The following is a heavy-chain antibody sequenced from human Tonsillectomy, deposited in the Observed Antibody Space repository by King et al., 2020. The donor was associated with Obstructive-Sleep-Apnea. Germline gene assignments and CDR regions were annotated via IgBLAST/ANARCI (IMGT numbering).Heavy chain of an antibody. CDR1: GFTFSSYG. CDR2: IYYDGSEK. V-gene: IGHV3-33*06. Sequence: VQLVESGGGVVQPGRSLKLSCAASGFTFSSYGKHWVRQAPGKGLEWVAVIYYDGSEKYYADSVRGRFSLSRDNSKNTLYLQTTSLRVEDTAVSFCAKDSGEGYNVFDYWGQGILVTVSS. D-gene: IGHD5-24*01. J-gene: IGHJ4*02. CDR3: AKDSGEGYNVFDY.